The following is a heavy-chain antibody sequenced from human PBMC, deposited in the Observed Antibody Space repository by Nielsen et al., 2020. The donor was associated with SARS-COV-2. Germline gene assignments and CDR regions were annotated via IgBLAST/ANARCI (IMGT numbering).Heavy chain of an antibody. CDR2: IYSGGST. CDR1: GGSISSYY. V-gene: IGHV3-66*01. D-gene: IGHD4-17*01. Sequence: ETLSLTCTVSGGSISSYYWSWVRQAPGKGLEWVSVIYSGGSTYYADSVKGRFTISRDNSKNTLYLQMNSLRAEDTAVYYCARDPTVTFYYYGMDVWGQGTTVTVSS. J-gene: IGHJ6*02. CDR3: ARDPTVTFYYYGMDV.